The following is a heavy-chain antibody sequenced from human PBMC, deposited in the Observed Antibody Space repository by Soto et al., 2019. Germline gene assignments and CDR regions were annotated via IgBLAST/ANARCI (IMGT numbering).Heavy chain of an antibody. V-gene: IGHV3-30-3*01. CDR1: GFTFSSYA. CDR3: ARDRSVSGYSYGLDY. Sequence: GGSLRLSCAASGFTFSSYAMHWVRQAPGKGLEWVAVISYDGSNKYYADSVKGRFTISRDNSKNTLYLQMNSLRAEDTAVYYCARDRSVSGYSYGLDYWGQGTLVTVSS. D-gene: IGHD5-18*01. CDR2: ISYDGSNK. J-gene: IGHJ4*02.